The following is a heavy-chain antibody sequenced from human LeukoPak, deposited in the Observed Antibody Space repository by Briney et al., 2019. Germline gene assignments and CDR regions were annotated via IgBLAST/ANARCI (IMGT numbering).Heavy chain of an antibody. J-gene: IGHJ5*02. CDR3: ARGWDLNP. CDR1: GGSISSSTYY. Sequence: PSETLSLTCTVSGGSISSSTYYWGWIRQPPGKGLEWIGSIYYSGSTYYNPSLKSRVTISVDTSKNQFSLKLSSVTAADTAVYYCARGWDLNPWGQGTLVTVSS. CDR2: IYYSGST. V-gene: IGHV4-39*01. D-gene: IGHD1-26*01.